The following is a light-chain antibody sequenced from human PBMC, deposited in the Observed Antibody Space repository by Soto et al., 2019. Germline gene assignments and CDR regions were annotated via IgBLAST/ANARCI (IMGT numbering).Light chain of an antibody. J-gene: IGKJ1*01. CDR3: QEYNTTSRT. CDR2: KTS. V-gene: IGKV1-5*03. Sequence: IQMTQSPSTLSASVGDTVTITCRASESIYSWLAWYKQIPGKAPQLLIYKTSTLQGGAPSRFSGSGSGAEYTLNISSLQPDDFATYFCQEYNTTSRTFGQGTRV. CDR1: ESIYSW.